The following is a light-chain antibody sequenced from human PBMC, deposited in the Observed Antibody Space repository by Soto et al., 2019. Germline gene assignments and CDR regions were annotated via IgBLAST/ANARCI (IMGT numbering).Light chain of an antibody. V-gene: IGKV3D-20*02. CDR1: QSVSSSY. Sequence: EMVLTRSPGTLSLSPLGRATRACMASQSVSSSYLAWYQQKPGQAPRLLIYGASSRATGIPDRFSGSGSGTDFTLTISGLEPEDFAVYYCQQHSHWPPWTFGQGTKVDIK. J-gene: IGKJ1*01. CDR2: GAS. CDR3: QQHSHWPPWT.